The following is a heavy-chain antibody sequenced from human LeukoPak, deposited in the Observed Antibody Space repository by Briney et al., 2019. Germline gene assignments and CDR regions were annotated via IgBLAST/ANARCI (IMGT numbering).Heavy chain of an antibody. Sequence: GGSLRLSCAASGFTFRNAWMSWVRQAPGKGLEWIGRIKSKTDGGTADYAAPVKDRISISRDDSKNTLYLQINSLKTDDTALYYCTTRTWAGGFDIWGQGTMLTVSS. V-gene: IGHV3-15*01. CDR1: GFTFRNAW. CDR2: IKSKTDGGTA. D-gene: IGHD2-8*02. J-gene: IGHJ3*02. CDR3: TTRTWAGGFDI.